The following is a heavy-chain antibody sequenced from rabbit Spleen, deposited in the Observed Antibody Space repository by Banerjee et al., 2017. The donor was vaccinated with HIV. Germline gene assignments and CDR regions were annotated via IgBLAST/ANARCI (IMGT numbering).Heavy chain of an antibody. CDR3: ARNYVNAFDP. V-gene: IGHV1S40*01. Sequence: QSLEESGGDLVKPEGSLKLSCTASGFSFSSSDYMCWVRQPPGKGLEWISCIAGSSSGFTYSATWAKGRFTCSKTSSTTVTLQMTSLTAADTATYFCARNYVNAFDPWGQGTLVTVS. CDR2: IAGSSSGFT. D-gene: IGHD1-1*01. CDR1: GFSFSSSDY. J-gene: IGHJ2*01.